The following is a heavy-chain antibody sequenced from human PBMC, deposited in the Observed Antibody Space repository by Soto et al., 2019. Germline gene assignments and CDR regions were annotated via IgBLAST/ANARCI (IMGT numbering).Heavy chain of an antibody. J-gene: IGHJ3*01. Sequence: EVQLEPSAAEVGKPGEPLKISCKASGYKFTTFWLNWVRQTPGKGLEWLGRIDPTDSFTNYSPPFEGHVTISVDRSISTAYLQWNSLQASHTAIYYCARPASGGSRDAFDVWGQGTTVTVSS. CDR1: GYKFTTFW. V-gene: IGHV5-10-1*03. CDR3: ARPASGGSRDAFDV. D-gene: IGHD2-15*01. CDR2: IDPTDSFT.